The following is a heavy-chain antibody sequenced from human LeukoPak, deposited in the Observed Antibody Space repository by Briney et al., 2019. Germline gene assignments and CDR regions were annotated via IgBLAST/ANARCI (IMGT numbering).Heavy chain of an antibody. D-gene: IGHD3-10*01. J-gene: IGHJ4*02. CDR3: ARSTMIRGVYYFDY. V-gene: IGHV3-53*01. Sequence: PGGSLRLSCAASGFTVSSNYMSWVRQAPGKGLEWVSVIYSGGSTYYADSVKGRFTISRDNAKNSLYLQMNSLRAEDTAVYYCARSTMIRGVYYFDYWGQGTLVTVSS. CDR2: IYSGGST. CDR1: GFTVSSNY.